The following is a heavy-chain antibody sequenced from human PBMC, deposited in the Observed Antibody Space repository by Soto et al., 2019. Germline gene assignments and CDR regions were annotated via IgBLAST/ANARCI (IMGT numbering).Heavy chain of an antibody. J-gene: IGHJ5*02. V-gene: IGHV1-3*01. Sequence: QVQLVQSGAEVKKPGASVKVSCKASGYTFTSYAMHWVRQAPGQRLEWMGWINAGNGNTKYSQKFQGRVTITRDTSASRAYRELSSLRSEDTAVYYCAGSASGYSSLFFDPWGQGTLVTVSS. CDR2: INAGNGNT. CDR3: AGSASGYSSLFFDP. D-gene: IGHD6-19*01. CDR1: GYTFTSYA.